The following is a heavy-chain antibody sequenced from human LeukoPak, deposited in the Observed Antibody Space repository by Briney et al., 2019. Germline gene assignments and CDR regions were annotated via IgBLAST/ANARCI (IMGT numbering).Heavy chain of an antibody. J-gene: IGHJ6*02. V-gene: IGHV3-23*01. CDR2: ISGSGGST. CDR1: GFTFSSYA. CDR3: ATFNYCSSTSCYTGAYYYYGMDV. D-gene: IGHD2-2*02. Sequence: PGGSLRLSCAASGFTFSSYAMSWVRQAPGKGLEWVSAISGSGGSTYYADSVKGRLTISRDNSKNTLYLQMNSLRAEDTAVYYCATFNYCSSTSCYTGAYYYYGMDVWGQGTTVTVSS.